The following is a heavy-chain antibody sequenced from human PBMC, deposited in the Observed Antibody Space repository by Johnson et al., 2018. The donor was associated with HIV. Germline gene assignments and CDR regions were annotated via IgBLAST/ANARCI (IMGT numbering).Heavy chain of an antibody. V-gene: IGHV3-30*04. D-gene: IGHD1-26*01. CDR3: ARDGAIAGAATEALDL. J-gene: IGHJ3*01. Sequence: VASGFTFNRYGLHWVRQAPGKGLEWVATTSFDERGKHYTDSVKGRFTISRDNSKNALYLQLNSLRPEDTAVYYCARDGAIAGAATEALDLWGQGTMVIVSS. CDR2: TSFDERGK. CDR1: GFTFNRYG.